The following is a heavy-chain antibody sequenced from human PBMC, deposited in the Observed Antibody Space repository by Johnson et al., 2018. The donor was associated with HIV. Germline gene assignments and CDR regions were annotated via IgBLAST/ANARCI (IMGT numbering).Heavy chain of an antibody. D-gene: IGHD1-26*01. Sequence: QMLLVESGGGVVQPGRSLRLSCAASGFTFSSYGMHWVRQAPGKGLEWVAVISYDGSNKYYADSVKGRFTISRDNSKNTLYLQMNSLRAEDTAVYYCARDPSPIVGATYAFDIWGQGTMVTVSS. CDR2: ISYDGSNK. J-gene: IGHJ3*02. V-gene: IGHV3-30*03. CDR3: ARDPSPIVGATYAFDI. CDR1: GFTFSSYG.